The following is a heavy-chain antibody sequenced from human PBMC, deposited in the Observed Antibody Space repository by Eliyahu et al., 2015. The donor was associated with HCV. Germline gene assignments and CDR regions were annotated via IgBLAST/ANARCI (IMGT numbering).Heavy chain of an antibody. CDR2: ISSSGDTI. J-gene: IGHJ2*01. Sequence: EVQLVESGGGLVQPGGSLRLSCAASGFXFSSYEMDWVRQAPGKGLGWVSYISSSGDTIYYADSVKGRFTISRDNAKNSLYLQMNSLRAEDTAVYYCARHAKYYDILTSYYDWYFDLWGRGTLVTVSS. CDR3: ARHAKYYDILTSYYDWYFDL. D-gene: IGHD3-9*01. V-gene: IGHV3-48*03. CDR1: GFXFSSYE.